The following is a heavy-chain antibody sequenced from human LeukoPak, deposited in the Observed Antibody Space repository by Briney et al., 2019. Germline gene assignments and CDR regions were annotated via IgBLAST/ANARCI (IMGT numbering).Heavy chain of an antibody. CDR1: GGSISSHY. D-gene: IGHD3-22*01. CDR3: GRLPDSRTEAVDI. J-gene: IGHJ3*02. CDR2: MYDSGST. Sequence: SETLSLTCTVSGGSISSHYWSWIRQPPGKGLEWIGYMYDSGSTKYNPSLKSRVTISVDMSRNQFSLKLSSVTAADTAVYYYGRLPDSRTEAVDIWGQGTVVTVSS. V-gene: IGHV4-59*08.